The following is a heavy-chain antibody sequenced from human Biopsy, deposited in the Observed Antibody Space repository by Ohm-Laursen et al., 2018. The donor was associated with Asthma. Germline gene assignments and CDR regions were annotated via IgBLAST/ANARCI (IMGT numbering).Heavy chain of an antibody. D-gene: IGHD6-19*01. V-gene: IGHV1-69*01. CDR3: ARCQVGYSSGWSLLLKKIYYSGMDV. J-gene: IGHJ6*02. CDR1: GGTFSNFA. CDR2: IMTVFGTT. Sequence: SSVKAACKAPGGTFSNFAISWVRQAPGQGLEWLGWIMTVFGTTNYAQKFQGRVTITADESTGTAYMEVTSLRSEDTAIYYCARCQVGYSSGWSLLLKKIYYSGMDVWGQGTAVTVSS.